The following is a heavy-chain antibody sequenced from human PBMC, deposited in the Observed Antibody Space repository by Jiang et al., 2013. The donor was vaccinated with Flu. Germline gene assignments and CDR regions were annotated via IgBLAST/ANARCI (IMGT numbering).Heavy chain of an antibody. CDR3: ASGSNYDLNF. Sequence: VQLVESGGGVVQPGRSLRLSCAASGFTFSTYAMHWVRQAPGKGLEWVAVISYHGSNKYEADSVKGRFTISRDNSKNTLYLQMNSLRAEDTAVYYCASGSNYDLNFWGQGTLVTVSS. D-gene: IGHD1-7*01. CDR1: GFTFSTYA. CDR2: ISYHGSNK. J-gene: IGHJ4*02. V-gene: IGHV3-30-3*01.